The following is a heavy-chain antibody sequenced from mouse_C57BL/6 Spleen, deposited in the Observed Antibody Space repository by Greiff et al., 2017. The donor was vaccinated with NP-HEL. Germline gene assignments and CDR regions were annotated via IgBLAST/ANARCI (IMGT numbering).Heavy chain of an antibody. J-gene: IGHJ2*01. Sequence: EVMLVESGPVLVKPGASVKMSCKASGYTFTDYYMNWVKQSHGKSLEWIGVINPYNGGTSYNQKFKGKATLTVDKSSSTAYMELNSLTSEDSAVYYCARSPGYYVYFDYWGQGTTLTVSS. V-gene: IGHV1-19*01. CDR3: ARSPGYYVYFDY. CDR2: INPYNGGT. D-gene: IGHD2-3*01. CDR1: GYTFTDYY.